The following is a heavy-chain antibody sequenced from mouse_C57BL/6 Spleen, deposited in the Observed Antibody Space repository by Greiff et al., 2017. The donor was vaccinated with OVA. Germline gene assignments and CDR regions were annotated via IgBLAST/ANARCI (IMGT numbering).Heavy chain of an antibody. Sequence: EVKLQESGGGLVKPGGSLKLSCAASGFTFSSYAMSWVRQTPEKRLEWVATISDGGSYTYYPDNVKGRFTISRDNAKNNLYLQMSHLKSEDTAMYYCARDPLYSNYEGWFAYWGQGTLVTVSA. J-gene: IGHJ3*01. CDR3: ARDPLYSNYEGWFAY. V-gene: IGHV5-4*01. CDR2: ISDGGSYT. D-gene: IGHD2-5*01. CDR1: GFTFSSYA.